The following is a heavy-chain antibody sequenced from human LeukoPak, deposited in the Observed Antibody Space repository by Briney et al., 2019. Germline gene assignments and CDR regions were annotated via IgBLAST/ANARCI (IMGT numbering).Heavy chain of an antibody. J-gene: IGHJ4*02. CDR3: AKRSSSGWYGFFDY. CDR1: GFTFSSYA. CDR2: ISGSGGST. Sequence: GGSLRLSCAASGFTFSSYAMSWVRQAPEKGLEWVSGISGSGGSTYYADSVKGRFTIPRHNAKNTLYLQMNSLRAEDTAVYYCAKRSSSGWYGFFDYWGQGTLVTVSS. V-gene: IGHV3-23*01. D-gene: IGHD6-19*01.